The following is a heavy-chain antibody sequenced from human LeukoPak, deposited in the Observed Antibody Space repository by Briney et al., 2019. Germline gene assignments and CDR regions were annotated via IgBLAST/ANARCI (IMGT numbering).Heavy chain of an antibody. J-gene: IGHJ5*02. Sequence: PSQTLSLTCTVSGGSISSGGYYWSWIRQPPGKGLEWIGYIYHSGSAFYHPSLKSRVTMSVDRSRDQFSLRMNSVTAADTAVYYCARVRDVVSRWFDPWGQGTLVAVSS. V-gene: IGHV4-30-2*01. D-gene: IGHD3-10*02. CDR3: ARVRDVVSRWFDP. CDR2: IYHSGSA. CDR1: GGSISSGGYY.